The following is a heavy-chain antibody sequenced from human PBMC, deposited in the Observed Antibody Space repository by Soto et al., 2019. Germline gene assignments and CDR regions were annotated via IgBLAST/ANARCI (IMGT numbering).Heavy chain of an antibody. Sequence: PGGSLRLSCATSGFIFDDYVMTWVRQAPGKGLEFVGAIRSGGTTEYAAPVRGRFTVSRDDSKSIAYLQMNSLKADDTAVYYCTIWPGSGHSNFENWGQGTLVTVSS. J-gene: IGHJ4*02. V-gene: IGHV3-49*04. CDR2: IRSGGTT. D-gene: IGHD6-19*01. CDR3: TIWPGSGHSNFEN. CDR1: GFIFDDYV.